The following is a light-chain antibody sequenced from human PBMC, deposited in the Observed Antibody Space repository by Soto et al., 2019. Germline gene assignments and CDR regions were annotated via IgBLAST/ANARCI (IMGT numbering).Light chain of an antibody. CDR3: QQYGGSPWT. CDR1: QSVSSNY. Sequence: EIVLTQSPGTLSLSPGERATLSCRASQSVSSNYLAWYQQKPGQAPRLLIYGASSRTTGIPDRFSGSGSGTDFSLTISRLEPEDFAVYYCQQYGGSPWTFDQGTKVEVK. CDR2: GAS. V-gene: IGKV3-20*01. J-gene: IGKJ1*01.